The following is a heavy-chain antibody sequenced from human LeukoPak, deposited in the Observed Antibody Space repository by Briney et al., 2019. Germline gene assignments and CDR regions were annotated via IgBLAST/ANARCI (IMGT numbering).Heavy chain of an antibody. J-gene: IGHJ4*02. CDR2: ITTSGATT. CDR3: AIMHGYYDGSGYWVQ. V-gene: IGHV3-23*01. D-gene: IGHD3-22*01. CDR1: GFTFSSYG. Sequence: GGSLRLSCAASGFTFSSYGMSWVRQAPGKGLEWVSFITTSGATTSYADSVKGRFTISRDNPRNTLYMQMNSLRDEDTALYYCAIMHGYYDGSGYWVQWGQGTLVTVSS.